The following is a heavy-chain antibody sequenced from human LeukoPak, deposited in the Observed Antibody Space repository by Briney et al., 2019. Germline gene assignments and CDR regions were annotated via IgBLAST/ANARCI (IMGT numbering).Heavy chain of an antibody. CDR2: ISSSSSYI. CDR3: ARDRTAMVVRPFDY. J-gene: IGHJ4*02. CDR1: GFTFSSYS. V-gene: IGHV3-21*01. D-gene: IGHD5-18*01. Sequence: GGSLRLSCAASGFTFSSYSMNWVRQAPGKGLEWVSSISSSSSYIYYADSVKGRFTISRDNAKNSLYLQMNSLRAEDTAVYYCARDRTAMVVRPFDYWGQGTLVTVSS.